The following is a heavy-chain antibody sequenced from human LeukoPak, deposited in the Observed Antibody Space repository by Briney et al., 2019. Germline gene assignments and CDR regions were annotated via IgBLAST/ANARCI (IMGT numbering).Heavy chain of an antibody. CDR2: ISSSSDI. V-gene: IGHV3-21*01. D-gene: IGHD6-19*01. CDR1: KFTFSYYS. Sequence: GGSLRLSCVTSKFTFSYYSMNWVRQAPGKGLEWVSSISSSSDIYYADSLKGRFTISRDNAKNSLYLQMNSLRAEDTAVYYCARAGSSSGRFDNWGQGTLVTVSA. CDR3: ARAGSSSGRFDN. J-gene: IGHJ4*02.